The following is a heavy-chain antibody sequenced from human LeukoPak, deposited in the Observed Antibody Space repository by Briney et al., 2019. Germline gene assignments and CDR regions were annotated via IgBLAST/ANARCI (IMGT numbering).Heavy chain of an antibody. CDR2: ISGSGGST. D-gene: IGHD3-16*02. J-gene: IGHJ2*01. V-gene: IGHV3-23*01. CDR1: GFTFSNYA. Sequence: PGGSLRLSCAASGFTFSNYAMSWVRQAPGKGLEWVSVISGSGGSTYYADSVKGRFTISRDNPKNTLYLQMNSLRAEDTAVYYCAKERSFYDWYFDLWGRGTLVTVSS. CDR3: AKERSFYDWYFDL.